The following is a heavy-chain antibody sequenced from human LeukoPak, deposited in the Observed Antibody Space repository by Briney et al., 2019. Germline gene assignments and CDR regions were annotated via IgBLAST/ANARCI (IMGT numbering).Heavy chain of an antibody. CDR1: GFTFSSYE. V-gene: IGHV3-48*03. J-gene: IGHJ4*02. CDR3: ARSSGSYYSDDY. D-gene: IGHD1-26*01. Sequence: GGSLRLSCAASGFTFSSYEMNWVRQAPGKGLEWVSYISSSGSTIYYADSVKGRFTISRDNAKNSLYLQMNSLRAEDTAVYYCARSSGSYYSDDYWGQGTLVTVSS. CDR2: ISSSGSTI.